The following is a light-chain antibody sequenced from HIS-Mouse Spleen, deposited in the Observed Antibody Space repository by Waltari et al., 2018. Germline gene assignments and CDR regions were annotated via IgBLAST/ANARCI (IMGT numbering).Light chain of an antibody. J-gene: IGLJ2*01. CDR3: QVWDSSSDHVV. V-gene: IGLV3-21*03. CDR2: DDS. CDR1: KLGSKR. Sequence: SYVLTQPPSVSVAPGKTARITCGGNKLGSKRVHWYQQKPGQAPVLVVYDDSDRPSGLPERFSGSNSGNTATLTISRVEAGDEADYYCQVWDSSSDHVVFGGGTKLTVL.